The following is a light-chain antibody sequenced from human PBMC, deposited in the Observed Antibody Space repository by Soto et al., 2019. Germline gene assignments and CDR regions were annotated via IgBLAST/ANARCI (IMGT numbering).Light chain of an antibody. CDR1: QSLNRD. Sequence: IVMTQSPAPLSMSPGERAPLSCRATQSLNRDLAWYQQKPGQSPRLLIFGASIRATGIPARFSGSGSGTEFTLTIGSLQSEDCALYYCQQYHNWLGTFGQGTKVDI. J-gene: IGKJ1*01. CDR2: GAS. V-gene: IGKV3-15*01. CDR3: QQYHNWLGT.